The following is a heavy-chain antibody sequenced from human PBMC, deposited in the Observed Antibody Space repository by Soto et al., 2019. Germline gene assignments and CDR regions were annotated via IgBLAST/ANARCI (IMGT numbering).Heavy chain of an antibody. CDR3: ASGPAACDF. CDR1: GYTFTSYY. CDR2: INPSGGSP. Sequence: QVHLVQSGAEVKKPGASVKVSCKASGYTFTSYYMHGVRQAPGQVLEWMGIINPSGGSPSYAQKFKGRVTMTGDTSTSTVYMDLSRLRSEDTAVYYCASGPAACDFWGQGTLVTVSS. D-gene: IGHD6-13*01. V-gene: IGHV1-46*01. J-gene: IGHJ4*02.